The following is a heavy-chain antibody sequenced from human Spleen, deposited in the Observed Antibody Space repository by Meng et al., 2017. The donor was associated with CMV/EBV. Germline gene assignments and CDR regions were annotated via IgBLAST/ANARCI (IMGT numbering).Heavy chain of an antibody. J-gene: IGHJ6*02. CDR3: ARVLIPAAHYYYGMDV. V-gene: IGHV3-30-3*01. CDR2: ISYDGSNK. Sequence: GESLKISCAASGFTFSSYAMHWVRQAPGKGLEWVAVISYDGSNKYYADSVKGRFTISRDNSKNTLYLQMNSLRAEDTAVYYCARVLIPAAHYYYGMDVWGQGTTVTVSS. CDR1: GFTFSSYA. D-gene: IGHD2-2*01.